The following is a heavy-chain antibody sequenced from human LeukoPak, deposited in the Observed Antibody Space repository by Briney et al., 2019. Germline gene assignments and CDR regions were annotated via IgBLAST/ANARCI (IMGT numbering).Heavy chain of an antibody. Sequence: SETLSLTCTVSGGSISSRTYYWGWIRQPPGKGLEWIGSFFYSGSTYSNPSLKSRLTFSVDTSKNQFSLNLDSVTAADTAVYYCARGYTLAWYFDYWGQGTLVTVSS. CDR3: ARGYTLAWYFDY. J-gene: IGHJ4*02. CDR1: GGSISSRTYY. CDR2: FFYSGST. D-gene: IGHD5-12*01. V-gene: IGHV4-39*01.